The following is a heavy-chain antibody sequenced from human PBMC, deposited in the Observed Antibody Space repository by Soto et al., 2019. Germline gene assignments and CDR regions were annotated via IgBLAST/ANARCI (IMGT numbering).Heavy chain of an antibody. V-gene: IGHV4-39*01. CDR1: GGSISSSSYY. D-gene: IGHD3-22*01. J-gene: IGHJ4*02. CDR3: ARLLYDSRGYYYFDY. Sequence: PSETLSLTCTVSGGSISSSSYYWGWIRQPPGKGLEWIGSVYYSGSTYDNPSLKSRITLSVDRSKNQFSLKLTSVTAADTAVYCCARLLYDSRGYYYFDYWGQGTLVTVSS. CDR2: VYYSGST.